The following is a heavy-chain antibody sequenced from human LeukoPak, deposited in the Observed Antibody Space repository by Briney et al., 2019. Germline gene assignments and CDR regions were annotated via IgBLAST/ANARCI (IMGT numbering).Heavy chain of an antibody. CDR1: GFTFSRYW. CDR3: VRDGGDFYGSGSYLAY. V-gene: IGHV3-7*01. Sequence: GGSLRLSCAASGFTFSRYWMSWVRQAPGKGLEWVANIKEDGSEKHYVDSVKGRFTISRDNAKNSLYLQMNSLRAEDTAAYYCVRDGGDFYGSGSYLAYWGQGTLVTVSS. J-gene: IGHJ4*02. D-gene: IGHD3-10*01. CDR2: IKEDGSEK.